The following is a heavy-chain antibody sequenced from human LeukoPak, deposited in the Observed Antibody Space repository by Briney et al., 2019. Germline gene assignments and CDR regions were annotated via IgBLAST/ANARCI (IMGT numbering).Heavy chain of an antibody. Sequence: SETLSLTCAVYGGSFSGYYWSWIRQPPGKGLECIGEINHSGSTNYNPSLKSRVTISVDTSKNQFSLKLSSVTAADTAVYYCARGRIVPKRGWFDPWGQGTLVTVSS. CDR2: INHSGST. CDR3: ARGRIVPKRGWFDP. D-gene: IGHD1-26*01. CDR1: GGSFSGYY. J-gene: IGHJ5*02. V-gene: IGHV4-34*01.